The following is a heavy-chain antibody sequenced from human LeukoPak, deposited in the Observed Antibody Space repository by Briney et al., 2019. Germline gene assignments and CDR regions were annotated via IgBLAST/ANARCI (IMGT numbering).Heavy chain of an antibody. D-gene: IGHD4-17*01. Sequence: SGTLSLTCAVSGVSISSSNWWSWVRQPPGKGLEWIGEIYHSGSTNYNPSLKSRVTISVDKSKNQFSLRLSSVTAADTAVYYCARKEYGDYRRFDPWGQGTLVTVSS. CDR3: ARKEYGDYRRFDP. CDR2: IYHSGST. CDR1: GVSISSSNW. V-gene: IGHV4-4*02. J-gene: IGHJ5*02.